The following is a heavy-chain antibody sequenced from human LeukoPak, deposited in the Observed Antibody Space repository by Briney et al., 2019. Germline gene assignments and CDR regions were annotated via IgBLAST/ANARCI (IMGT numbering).Heavy chain of an antibody. V-gene: IGHV4-34*01. CDR2: INHSGST. Sequence: SETLSLTCAVDGGSFSGYYWSWIRQPPGKGLEWIGEINHSGSTNYNPSLKSRVTISVDTSKNQFSLKLSSVTAADTAVYYCAREGSSGRVAEAFDYWGQGTLVTVSS. CDR3: AREGSSGRVAEAFDY. J-gene: IGHJ4*02. CDR1: GGSFSGYY. D-gene: IGHD3-16*01.